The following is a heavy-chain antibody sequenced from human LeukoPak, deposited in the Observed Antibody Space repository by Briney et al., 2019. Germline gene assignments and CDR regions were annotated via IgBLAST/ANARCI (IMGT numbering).Heavy chain of an antibody. Sequence: PGRSLRLSCTASVFTFGDYAMSWVRQAPGKGLEWVGFIRSKVYGGTTEYAASVKGRFTISRDDSKSIAYLQMNSLKTEDTAVYYCTRGGRDYFDYWGQGTLVTVSS. D-gene: IGHD6-25*01. CDR1: VFTFGDYA. CDR3: TRGGRDYFDY. J-gene: IGHJ4*02. CDR2: IRSKVYGGTT. V-gene: IGHV3-49*04.